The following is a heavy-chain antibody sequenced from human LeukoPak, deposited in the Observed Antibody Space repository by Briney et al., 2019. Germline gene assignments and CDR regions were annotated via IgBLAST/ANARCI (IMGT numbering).Heavy chain of an antibody. CDR2: ISWNSGSI. D-gene: IGHD3-3*01. Sequence: GGSLRLSCAASGFTFDDYAMHWVRQAPGKGLEWVSGISWNSGSIGYADSVKGRFTISRDSAKNSLYLQMNSLRAEDTALYYCARTPEGDFWSGYYQFDYWGQGTLVTVSS. CDR3: ARTPEGDFWSGYYQFDY. CDR1: GFTFDDYA. V-gene: IGHV3-9*01. J-gene: IGHJ4*02.